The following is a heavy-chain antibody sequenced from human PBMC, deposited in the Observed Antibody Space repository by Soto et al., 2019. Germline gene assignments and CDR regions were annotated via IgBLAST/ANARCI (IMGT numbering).Heavy chain of an antibody. Sequence: SGESLKISCQGSGHRFSSYWIAWVRQMPGKGLEWMGIIYPGDSDTMYSPSFQGQVTFSADKSTSTAYLQWSSLKASDTAMYYCARQGSNGAYYYYGMDVWGQGTTVTVSS. CDR2: IYPGDSDT. D-gene: IGHD2-8*01. V-gene: IGHV5-51*01. CDR3: ARQGSNGAYYYYGMDV. CDR1: GHRFSSYW. J-gene: IGHJ6*02.